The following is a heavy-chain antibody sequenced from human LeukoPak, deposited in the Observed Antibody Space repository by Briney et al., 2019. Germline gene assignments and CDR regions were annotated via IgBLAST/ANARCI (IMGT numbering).Heavy chain of an antibody. Sequence: SETLSLTCTVSVASVTSYYWNWIRQPPGKGLEWIGYILYSGTTNYNPSLNSRVTMSLDTSKTQFSLELSSVTAADTAVYYCARRIIARGLGQENWFVPWGQGILVTVSS. CDR2: ILYSGTT. J-gene: IGHJ5*02. CDR3: ARRIIARGLGQENWFVP. CDR1: VASVTSYY. D-gene: IGHD3-16*01. V-gene: IGHV4-59*02.